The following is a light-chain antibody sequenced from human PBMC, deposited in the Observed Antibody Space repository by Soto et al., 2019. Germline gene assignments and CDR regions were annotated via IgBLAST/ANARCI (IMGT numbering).Light chain of an antibody. CDR2: DAS. V-gene: IGKV3-11*01. J-gene: IGKJ2*01. Sequence: EIVLTQSPATLSLSPGERATLSCRASQSVSSYLAWYQQKPGQAPRLLIYDASNRATGIPARFSGSGSVTDFTLTISSLEPEDVAVYYCQQRSNWPPVYTFGQGTKLEIK. CDR3: QQRSNWPPVYT. CDR1: QSVSSY.